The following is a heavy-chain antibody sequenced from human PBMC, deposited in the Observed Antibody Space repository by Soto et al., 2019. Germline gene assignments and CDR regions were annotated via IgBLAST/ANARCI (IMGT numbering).Heavy chain of an antibody. CDR1: GFTLTGPA. D-gene: IGHD3-10*01. J-gene: IGHJ6*02. CDR2: IVVGSGNT. Sequence: SVKVFCKASGFTLTGPAVGWGRQARGQRLEWIGWIVVGSGNTNYAQKFQERVTITRDMSTSTAYMELSSLRSEDTAVYYCAAHPGRYYYGSGSYTSVYYYGMDVWGQGTTVTSP. V-gene: IGHV1-58*01. CDR3: AAHPGRYYYGSGSYTSVYYYGMDV.